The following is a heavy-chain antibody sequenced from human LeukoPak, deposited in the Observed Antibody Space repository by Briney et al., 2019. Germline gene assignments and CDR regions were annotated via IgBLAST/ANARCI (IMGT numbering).Heavy chain of an antibody. CDR1: GYTFTSYY. CDR2: INPSGGST. Sequence: ASVKVSCMASGYTFTSYYMHWVRQAPGQGLEWMGIINPSGGSTSYAQKFQGRVTMTRDTSISTAYMELSRLRSDDTAVYYCARVYYDILTGYYGIEYFDYWGQGTLVTVSS. J-gene: IGHJ4*02. V-gene: IGHV1-46*01. D-gene: IGHD3-9*01. CDR3: ARVYYDILTGYYGIEYFDY.